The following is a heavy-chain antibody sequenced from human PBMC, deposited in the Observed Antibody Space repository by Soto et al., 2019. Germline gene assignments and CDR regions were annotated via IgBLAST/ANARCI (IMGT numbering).Heavy chain of an antibody. J-gene: IGHJ5*02. CDR3: AKDRGAARLSNWFDP. V-gene: IGHV3-23*01. CDR1: GFTFSSYA. D-gene: IGHD6-6*01. Sequence: GGSLRLSCAASGFTFSSYAMSWVRQAPGKGLEWVSAISGSGGSTYYADSVKGRFTISRDNSKNAPYLQMNSLRAEDTAVYYCAKDRGAARLSNWFDPWGQGTLVTVSS. CDR2: ISGSGGST.